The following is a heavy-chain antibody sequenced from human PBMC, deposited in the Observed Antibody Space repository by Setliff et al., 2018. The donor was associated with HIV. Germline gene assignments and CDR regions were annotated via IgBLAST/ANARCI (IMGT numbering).Heavy chain of an antibody. Sequence: TSETLSLTCTVSTGSISSGGYYWNWIRQHPGKGLEWIGYIHYSGSTYYNPSLKSRVTISVDTSKNQLSLKLSSVTAADTAVYYCASEKGYCSGGSCSRDFQHWGQGTLVTVSS. CDR1: TGSISSGGYY. D-gene: IGHD2-15*01. CDR2: IHYSGST. V-gene: IGHV4-31*03. CDR3: ASEKGYCSGGSCSRDFQH. J-gene: IGHJ1*01.